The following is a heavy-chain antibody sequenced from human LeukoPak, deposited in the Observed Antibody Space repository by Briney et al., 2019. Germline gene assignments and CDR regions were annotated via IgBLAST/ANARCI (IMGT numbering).Heavy chain of an antibody. Sequence: GASVKVSCKVSGYTLTELSMHWVRQAPGKGLEWMGGFDPEDGETIYAQKFQGRVTMTEDTSTDTAYMELRSLRSDDTAVYYCAREPADIVVVPATSMGVYYMDVWGKGTTVTVSS. CDR1: GYTLTELS. D-gene: IGHD2-2*01. CDR3: AREPADIVVVPATSMGVYYMDV. J-gene: IGHJ6*03. CDR2: FDPEDGET. V-gene: IGHV1-24*01.